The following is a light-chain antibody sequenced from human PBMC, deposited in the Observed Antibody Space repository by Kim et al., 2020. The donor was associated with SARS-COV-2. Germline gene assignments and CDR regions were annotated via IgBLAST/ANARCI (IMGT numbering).Light chain of an antibody. CDR2: GTT. CDR1: SLRSYD. J-gene: IGLJ2*01. V-gene: IGLV3-19*01. CDR3: NSRDSNDNVV. Sequence: ALGQTVRITCQGDSLRSYDATWYQQKPGQAPILVNYGTTNRPSGIPDRFSGSSSGNTASLTITGTQAGDEADYYCNSRDSNDNVVFGGGTQLTVL.